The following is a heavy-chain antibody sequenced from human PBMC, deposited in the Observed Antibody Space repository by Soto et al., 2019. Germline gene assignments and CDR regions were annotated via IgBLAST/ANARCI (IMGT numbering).Heavy chain of an antibody. J-gene: IGHJ4*02. CDR2: ISSTTNYM. CDR1: GFTFTRYS. CDR3: ARESEDLTSNFDY. V-gene: IGHV3-21*06. Sequence: GGSLRLSCAASGFTFTRYSMNWVRQAPGKGLEWVSSISSTTNYMYYGDSMKGRFTISRDNAKNSLYLEMNSLRAEDTAVYYCARESEDLTSNFDYWGQGTLVTVSS.